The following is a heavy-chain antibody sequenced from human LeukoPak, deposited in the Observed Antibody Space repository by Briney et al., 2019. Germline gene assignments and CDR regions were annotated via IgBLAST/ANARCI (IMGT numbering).Heavy chain of an antibody. D-gene: IGHD1-26*01. CDR1: GSTFSHYY. V-gene: IGHV3-11*01. Sequence: GGSLRLSCAASGSTFSHYYMSWIRQAPGKGLEWVSFISSSGSTIYYADSVKGRFTISRDNAKNSLYLQMSSLRAEDTAVYYCARDKLGVSYYYFDYWGQGTLVTVSS. CDR2: ISSSGSTI. J-gene: IGHJ4*02. CDR3: ARDKLGVSYYYFDY.